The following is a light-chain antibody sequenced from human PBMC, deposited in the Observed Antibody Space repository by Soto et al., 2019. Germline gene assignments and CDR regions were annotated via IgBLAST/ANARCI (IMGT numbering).Light chain of an antibody. J-gene: IGKJ3*01. Sequence: DIQMTQSPSSLSASIGDRVTITCRARQGISTYLVWYQQKPGKDPKLLIYAASTLHSGVPSRFSGSGSGTDFTLTISSLQPEDVATYYCQKYNTGPFTFGTGNKGNIK. V-gene: IGKV1-27*01. CDR3: QKYNTGPFT. CDR1: QGISTY. CDR2: AAS.